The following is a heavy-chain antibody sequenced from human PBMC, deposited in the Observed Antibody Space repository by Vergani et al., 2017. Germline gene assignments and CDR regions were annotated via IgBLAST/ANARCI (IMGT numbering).Heavy chain of an antibody. CDR3: GREGAMVYATSCYYDGMDG. J-gene: IGHJ6*02. Sequence: EVQLVESGGGLVKPGGSLRLSCAASGFTFSSYSMNWVRQAPGKGLEWVSSISSGSSTIYYADSVKGRFTISRDNAKHSLYLQMNSLRAQETAVYYCGREGAMVYATSCYYDGMDGWGQGTTVTVSS. CDR1: GFTFSSYS. V-gene: IGHV3-48*01. CDR2: ISSGSSTI. D-gene: IGHD2-8*01.